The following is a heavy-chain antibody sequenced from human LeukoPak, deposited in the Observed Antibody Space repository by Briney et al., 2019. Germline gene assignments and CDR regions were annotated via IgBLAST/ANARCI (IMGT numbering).Heavy chain of an antibody. J-gene: IGHJ5*02. V-gene: IGHV4-34*01. D-gene: IGHD3-9*01. CDR1: GGSFSGYY. Sequence: SETLSLTCAVYGGSFSGYYWSWIRQPPGKGLEWIGEINHSGSTYYNPSLKSRVTISVDRSKNQFSLKLSSVTAADTAVYYCARGGPTYYDILTGPSPNWFDPWGQGTLVTVSS. CDR2: INHSGST. CDR3: ARGGPTYYDILTGPSPNWFDP.